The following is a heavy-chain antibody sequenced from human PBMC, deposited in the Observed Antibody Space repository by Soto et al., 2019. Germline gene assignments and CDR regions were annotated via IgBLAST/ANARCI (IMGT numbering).Heavy chain of an antibody. D-gene: IGHD6-13*01. CDR3: ARPNAYSSSWYNYYGMDV. Sequence: GESLKIFCKGSGYSFDSFWIGWVRQMPGKGLEWMGLIYPGDSETRYSPSFQGQVTISADKSMNTAYLQWSSLKASDTAMYYCARPNAYSSSWYNYYGMDVWGQGTTVTVSS. J-gene: IGHJ6*02. CDR1: GYSFDSFW. CDR2: IYPGDSET. V-gene: IGHV5-51*01.